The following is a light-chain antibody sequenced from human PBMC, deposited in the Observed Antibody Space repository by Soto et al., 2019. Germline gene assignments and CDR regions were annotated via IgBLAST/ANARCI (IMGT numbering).Light chain of an antibody. CDR3: RSYASSRDVL. CDR2: DVS. V-gene: IGLV2-14*01. Sequence: QSALTQPDSVYGSPGQSITISCTGTSSDVGGYNFVSWYQQYPGKAPKLMIYDVSNRPSGVSNRFSGSKSGNTASLAISGLQAEDEADYYCRSYASSRDVLFGGGTKVTVL. CDR1: SSDVGGYNF. J-gene: IGLJ2*01.